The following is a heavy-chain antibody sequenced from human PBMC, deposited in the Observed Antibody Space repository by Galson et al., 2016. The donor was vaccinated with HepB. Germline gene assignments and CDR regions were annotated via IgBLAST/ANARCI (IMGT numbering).Heavy chain of an antibody. D-gene: IGHD5-18*01. J-gene: IGHJ4*02. Sequence: PLSLTCTVSGASVSSAGHYWHWIRQRPGKGLEWIGYIYYVGSPYYSPSLKSRISMSLDMSKNQFSLSLRSVTAADTALYYCARDAGYSFGLGFFDNWGQGTLVTVSS. CDR2: IYYVGSP. CDR3: ARDAGYSFGLGFFDN. CDR1: GASVSSAGHY. V-gene: IGHV4-31*03.